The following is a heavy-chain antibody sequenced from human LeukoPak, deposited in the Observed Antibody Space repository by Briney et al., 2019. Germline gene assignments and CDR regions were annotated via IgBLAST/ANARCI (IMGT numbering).Heavy chain of an antibody. CDR3: ARGSYYTRDIMSFDS. D-gene: IGHD1-26*01. CDR1: GFSFSAYE. Sequence: GGSLRLSCVASGFSFSAYEMNWLRQAPGKGLDWVSYISSSDSPTYYADSVKGRFTISRDNAQNSLYLQMNSLRAGDTAVYYCARGSYYTRDIMSFDSWGRGTLVIVSP. J-gene: IGHJ4*02. CDR2: ISSSDSPT. V-gene: IGHV3-48*03.